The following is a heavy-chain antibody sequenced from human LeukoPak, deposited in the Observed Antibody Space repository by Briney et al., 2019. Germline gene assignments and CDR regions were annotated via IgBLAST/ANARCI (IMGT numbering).Heavy chain of an antibody. CDR1: GYTFTSYG. D-gene: IGHD6-13*01. CDR2: ISAYNGDT. V-gene: IGHV1-18*01. CDR3: ARLGLSSSWYGAHDY. J-gene: IGHJ4*02. Sequence: ASVKVSFKASGYTFTSYGISWVRQAPGQGLEWMGWISAYNGDTNYAQKLQGRVTMTTDTSTSTAYMELRSLRSDDTAVYYCARLGLSSSWYGAHDYWGQGTLVTVSS.